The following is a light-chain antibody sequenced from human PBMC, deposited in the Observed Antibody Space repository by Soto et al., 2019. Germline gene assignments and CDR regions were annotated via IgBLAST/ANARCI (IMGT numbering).Light chain of an antibody. Sequence: EIVLTQSPGTLSLSPGEGATLSCMASQSINSFLAWYQQRRGQAPRLLIHGASNRATGIPDRFSGSGSGPDFTLTISRLEPEDFAVYYCQQYGGSPRTFGQGTRLENK. CDR1: QSINSF. J-gene: IGKJ5*01. CDR2: GAS. CDR3: QQYGGSPRT. V-gene: IGKV3-20*01.